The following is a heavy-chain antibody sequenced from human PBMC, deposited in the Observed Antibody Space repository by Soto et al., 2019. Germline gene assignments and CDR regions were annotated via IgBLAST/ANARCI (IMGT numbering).Heavy chain of an antibody. CDR1: GFTFSSYA. D-gene: IGHD2-2*01. CDR2: ISYNGSNK. CDR3: VPLDCSSTRCFLDDYAMDV. V-gene: IGHV3-30-3*01. Sequence: GGSLRLSCAASGFTFSSYAMHWARQAPGKGLEWVAVISYNGSNKYYADSVKGRFTISRDNSKNTLYMQMNSLRAEDTAVYYCVPLDCSSTRCFLDDYAMDVWGQGTTVTVSS. J-gene: IGHJ6*02.